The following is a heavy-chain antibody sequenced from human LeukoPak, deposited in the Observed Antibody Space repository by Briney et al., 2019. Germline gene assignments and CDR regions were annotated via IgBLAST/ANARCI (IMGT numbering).Heavy chain of an antibody. V-gene: IGHV3-7*01. CDR2: IKQDGSEK. CDR3: ARAEGYGGELDS. J-gene: IGHJ4*02. CDR1: GFTFGPYT. Sequence: GESLRLSCAASGFTFGPYTMNWVRQAPGKGLEWVANIKQDGSEKYYVDSVKGRFTISRDNAKNSLYLQMNSLRAEDTAVYYCARAEGYGGELDSWGQGTLVTVPS. D-gene: IGHD4-23*01.